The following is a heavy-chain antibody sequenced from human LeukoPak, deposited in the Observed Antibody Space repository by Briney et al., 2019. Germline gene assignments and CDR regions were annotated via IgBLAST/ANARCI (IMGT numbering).Heavy chain of an antibody. J-gene: IGHJ1*01. CDR3: ARGGYDSSGYYPYPKYFQH. CDR2: IYSGGST. CDR1: GFTVSSNY. V-gene: IGHV3-66*01. Sequence: PGGSLRLSCAAAGFTVSSNYMSWVRQAPGKGLEWVSVIYSGGSTYYADSVKGRFTISRDNSKNTLYLQMNSLRAEDTAVYYCARGGYDSSGYYPYPKYFQHWGQGTLVTVSS. D-gene: IGHD3-22*01.